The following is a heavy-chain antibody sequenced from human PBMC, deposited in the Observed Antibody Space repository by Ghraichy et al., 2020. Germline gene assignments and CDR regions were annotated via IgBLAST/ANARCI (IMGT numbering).Heavy chain of an antibody. CDR2: IYYSGST. CDR3: ARDLGRGYRNFNYFDY. D-gene: IGHD6-25*01. J-gene: IGHJ4*02. CDR1: GGSISSSSYY. Sequence: ETLSLTCTVSGGSISSSSYYWGWIRQPPGKGLEWIGSIYYSGSTYYNPSLKSRVTISVDTSKNQFSLKLSSVTAADTAVYYCARDLGRGYRNFNYFDYWGQGTLVTVSS. V-gene: IGHV4-39*07.